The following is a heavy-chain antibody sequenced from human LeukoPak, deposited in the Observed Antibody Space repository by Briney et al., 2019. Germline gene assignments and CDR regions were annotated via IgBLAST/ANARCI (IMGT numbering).Heavy chain of an antibody. CDR1: GFTFSSYE. D-gene: IGHD5-18*01. CDR3: ARALSYSYGSMDF. Sequence: PGGSLRLSCAASGFTFSSYEMNWVRQAPGKGLEWVSSISSGSKYIYNADSVKGRFTISRDNAKNSLYLQMNSLRAEDTAVYYCARALSYSYGSMDFWGQGNLVIVSS. J-gene: IGHJ4*02. V-gene: IGHV3-21*01. CDR2: ISSGSKYI.